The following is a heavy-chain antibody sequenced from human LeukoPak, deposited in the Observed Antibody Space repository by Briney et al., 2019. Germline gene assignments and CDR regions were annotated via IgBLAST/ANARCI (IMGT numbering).Heavy chain of an antibody. CDR2: IYYSGST. D-gene: IGHD1/OR15-1a*01. CDR1: GGSISSSSYY. Sequence: KPSETLSLTCNVSGGSISSSSYYWGWIRQPPGKGLEWIGSIYYSGSTYYNPSLKSRVTISVDTSKNQFSLKLSSVTAADTAVYYCARQHATNNGRDYWGQGTLVTVSS. J-gene: IGHJ4*02. CDR3: ARQHATNNGRDY. V-gene: IGHV4-39*01.